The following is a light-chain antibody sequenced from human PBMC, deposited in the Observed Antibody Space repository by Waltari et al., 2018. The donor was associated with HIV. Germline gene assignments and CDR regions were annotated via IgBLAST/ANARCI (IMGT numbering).Light chain of an antibody. Sequence: EIVMTQSPATLSVSPGERATLSCRASQSVGSNLAWYQQKPGQAPRLLIFAASTRATGIPARFSGSGSGTEFTLTISSLQSEDFALYYCQQYNDWPRTFGQGTKVEIK. J-gene: IGKJ1*01. CDR3: QQYNDWPRT. V-gene: IGKV3D-15*01. CDR2: AAS. CDR1: QSVGSN.